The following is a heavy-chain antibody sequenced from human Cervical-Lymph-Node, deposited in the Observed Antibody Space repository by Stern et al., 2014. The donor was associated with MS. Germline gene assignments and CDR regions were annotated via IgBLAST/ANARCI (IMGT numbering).Heavy chain of an antibody. J-gene: IGHJ4*02. D-gene: IGHD3-22*01. CDR3: AKEDLDYYDSNGNDF. V-gene: IGHV3-23*04. CDR2: IAAGGDVT. Sequence: EVQLVESGGGLVQPGGSLRLSCAASGFSFNFFAMSWVRQAPGQGLECVSIIAAGGDVTYYADSVKGRFTISRDNFKNTVYLQINSLRAEDTAVYYCAKEDLDYYDSNGNDFWGQGTQVAVSS. CDR1: GFSFNFFA.